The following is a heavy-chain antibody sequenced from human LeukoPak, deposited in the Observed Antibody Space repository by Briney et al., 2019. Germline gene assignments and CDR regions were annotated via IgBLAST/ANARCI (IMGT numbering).Heavy chain of an antibody. V-gene: IGHV1-2*02. CDR3: GRVDMATTKDY. J-gene: IGHJ4*02. CDR2: INPNSGGT. CDR1: GYTFTGYY. Sequence: GASVKVSCKASGYTFTGYYMHWVRQAPGQGLEWMGWINPNSGGTNYAQKFQGRVTMTRDTSISTAYMELSRLSSDDTAVYYCGRVDMATTKDYWGQGTLVTVSS. D-gene: IGHD5-24*01.